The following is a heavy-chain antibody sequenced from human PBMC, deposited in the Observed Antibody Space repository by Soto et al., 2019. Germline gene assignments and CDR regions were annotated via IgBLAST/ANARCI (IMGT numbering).Heavy chain of an antibody. D-gene: IGHD6-19*01. J-gene: IGHJ6*02. CDR1: GGSISSYY. Sequence: SETLSLTCTVSGGSISSYYWSWIRQPTGKGLEWIGYIYYSGSTNYNPSLKSRVTISVDTSKNQFSLKLSSVTAADTAVYYCARNGYSSGWSSGYYYYGMDVWGQGTTVTVSS. CDR3: ARNGYSSGWSSGYYYYGMDV. V-gene: IGHV4-59*08. CDR2: IYYSGST.